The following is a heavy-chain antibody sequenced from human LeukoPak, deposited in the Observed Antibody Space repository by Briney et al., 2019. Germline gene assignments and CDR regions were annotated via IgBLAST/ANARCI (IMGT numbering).Heavy chain of an antibody. CDR3: AIMTSYGGTSYFDY. Sequence: GESLKISCKGSGYSFSSYWIAWVRQMHGKGLEWMGIVFPVASDTRYSPSFQGQVTISADKSISTAYLQWSSLKASDTAMYYCAIMTSYGGTSYFDYWGQGTLVTVSS. D-gene: IGHD4-23*01. V-gene: IGHV5-51*01. CDR1: GYSFSSYW. CDR2: VFPVASDT. J-gene: IGHJ4*02.